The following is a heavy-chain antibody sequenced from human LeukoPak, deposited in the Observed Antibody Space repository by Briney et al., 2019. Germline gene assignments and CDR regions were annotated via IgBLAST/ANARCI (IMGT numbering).Heavy chain of an antibody. V-gene: IGHV1-69*04. J-gene: IGHJ4*02. Sequence: SVKVSCKASGGTFSSYAISWVRQAPGQGLEWMGRIIPTLGIANYAQKFQGRVTITADKSTSTAYMELSSLRSEDTAVYYCASQRGYSGYATYYFDYWGQGTLVTVSS. CDR1: GGTFSSYA. D-gene: IGHD5-12*01. CDR2: IIPTLGIA. CDR3: ASQRGYSGYATYYFDY.